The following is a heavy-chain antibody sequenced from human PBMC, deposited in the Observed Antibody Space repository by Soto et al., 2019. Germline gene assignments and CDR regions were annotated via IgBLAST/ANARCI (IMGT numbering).Heavy chain of an antibody. CDR1: DYTFTSYG. J-gene: IGHJ4*02. CDR2: ISAHNGNT. CDR3: ARGRYGEY. V-gene: IGHV1-18*01. Sequence: QVHLVQSGAEVKKPGASVKVSCKASDYTFTSYGITWVRQAPGQGLEWMGWISAHNGNTDYAQKLQGRVIVTRDTSTSTAYMELRSLRSDDPAVYYCARGRYGEYWGQGALVTVSS. D-gene: IGHD3-10*01.